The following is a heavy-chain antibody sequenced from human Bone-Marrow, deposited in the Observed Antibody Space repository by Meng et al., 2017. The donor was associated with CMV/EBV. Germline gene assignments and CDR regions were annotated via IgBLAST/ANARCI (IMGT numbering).Heavy chain of an antibody. CDR2: MNPNSGNT. J-gene: IGHJ5*02. CDR1: GYTFTSYD. Sequence: ASVKVSCKASGYTFTSYDINWVRQATGQGLEWMGWMNPNSGNTGYAQKFQGRVTMTRNTSISTAYMELSSLRSEDTAVYYCARVNRWELNDGNWFDPWGQGTLVTVSS. D-gene: IGHD1-26*01. CDR3: ARVNRWELNDGNWFDP. V-gene: IGHV1-8*01.